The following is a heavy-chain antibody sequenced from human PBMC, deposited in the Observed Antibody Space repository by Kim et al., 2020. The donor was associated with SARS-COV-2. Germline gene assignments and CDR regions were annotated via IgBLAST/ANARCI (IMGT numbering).Heavy chain of an antibody. V-gene: IGHV4-31*03. Sequence: SETLSLTCTVSGGSISSGGYYWSWIRQHPGKGLEWIGYIYYSGSTYYNPSLKSRVTISVDPSKNQFSLKLSSVTAADTAVYYCARGAEISSSWYGGLYYYGMEVWGQGTTVTVSS. CDR2: IYYSGST. CDR3: ARGAEISSSWYGGLYYYGMEV. J-gene: IGHJ6*02. D-gene: IGHD6-13*01. CDR1: GGSISSGGYY.